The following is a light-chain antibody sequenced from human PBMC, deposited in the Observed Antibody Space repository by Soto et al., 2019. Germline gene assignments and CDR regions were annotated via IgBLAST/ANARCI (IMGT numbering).Light chain of an antibody. CDR3: QQYYNSPWT. J-gene: IGKJ1*01. V-gene: IGKV3-20*01. Sequence: EIVLTQSPGTLSLSPGEGATLSCRASQSVSSSYLAWYQQKPGQAPRLLIYGASSRATGIPDRFSGGGSGTDFPLTISRLEPEDFAVYYCQQYYNSPWTFGQGTKVEIK. CDR1: QSVSSSY. CDR2: GAS.